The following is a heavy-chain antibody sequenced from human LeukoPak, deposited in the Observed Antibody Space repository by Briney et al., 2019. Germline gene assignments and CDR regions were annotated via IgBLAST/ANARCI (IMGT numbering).Heavy chain of an antibody. J-gene: IGHJ5*02. CDR2: ISSNGDST. Sequence: PGGSLRLSCTASGFTFSSYAMHWVRQAPGKGLEYVSSISSNGDSTYYTNSVKGRFTISRDNSKNTLYLQMGSLRPEDMAMYYCARSAAASGPNWFDPWGQGTLVTVSP. CDR1: GFTFSSYA. D-gene: IGHD6-13*01. CDR3: ARSAAASGPNWFDP. V-gene: IGHV3-64*01.